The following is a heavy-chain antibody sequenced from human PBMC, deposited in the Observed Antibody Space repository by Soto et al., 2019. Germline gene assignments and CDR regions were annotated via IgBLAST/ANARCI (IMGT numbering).Heavy chain of an antibody. D-gene: IGHD2-21*01. CDR1: GYTFTGYY. J-gene: IGHJ5*02. V-gene: IGHV1-46*01. Sequence: ASVKVSCKASGYTFTGYYIYWLRQAPGQGLEWMGIINPSGGRTEYAQKFQGRVTMTSDTSTSTVYMELRTLTSEDTAVYYCARAGINWLDPWGQGTQVTVSS. CDR3: ARAGINWLDP. CDR2: INPSGGRT.